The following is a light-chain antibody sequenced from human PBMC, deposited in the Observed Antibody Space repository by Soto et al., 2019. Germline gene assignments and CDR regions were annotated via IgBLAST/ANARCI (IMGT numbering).Light chain of an antibody. CDR3: CSHAGSSTLDVV. CDR2: DAT. Sequence: QSVLTQPRSVSGSPGQSLTISCTGTSSDVGGYNYVSWYQQHPGKVPKLMIYDATKRPSGVPDRFSGSKSGNTASLTISGLQSEDEADYYCCSHAGSSTLDVVFGGGTKVTVL. CDR1: SSDVGGYNY. J-gene: IGLJ2*01. V-gene: IGLV2-11*01.